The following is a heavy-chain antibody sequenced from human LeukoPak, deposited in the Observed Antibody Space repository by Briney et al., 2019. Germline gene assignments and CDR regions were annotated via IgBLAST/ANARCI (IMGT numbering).Heavy chain of an antibody. CDR3: ARDTGYYDFWSGYYNY. J-gene: IGHJ4*02. D-gene: IGHD3-3*01. CDR2: ISAYNGNT. V-gene: IGHV1-18*01. Sequence: ASVKVSCKASGYTFTSYGISWVRQAPGQGLEWTGWISAYNGNTNYAQKLHGRVTMTTDTSTSTAYMELRSLRSDDTAVYYCARDTGYYDFWSGYYNYWGQGTLVTVSS. CDR1: GYTFTSYG.